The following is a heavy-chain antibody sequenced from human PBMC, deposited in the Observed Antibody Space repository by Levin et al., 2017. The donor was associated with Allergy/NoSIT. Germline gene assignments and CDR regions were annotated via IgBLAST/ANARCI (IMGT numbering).Heavy chain of an antibody. Sequence: SCAASGFTFSSYAMHWVRQAPGKGLEWVAVISYDGSNKYYADSVKGRFTISRDNSKNTLYLQMNSLRAEDTAVYYCARDPRSVAGPPIIDYWGQGTLVTVSS. V-gene: IGHV3-30-3*01. CDR2: ISYDGSNK. CDR3: ARDPRSVAGPPIIDY. D-gene: IGHD6-19*01. J-gene: IGHJ4*02. CDR1: GFTFSSYA.